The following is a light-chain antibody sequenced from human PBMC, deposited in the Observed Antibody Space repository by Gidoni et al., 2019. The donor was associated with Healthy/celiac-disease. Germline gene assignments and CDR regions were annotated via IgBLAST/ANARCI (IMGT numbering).Light chain of an antibody. CDR3: QQRSNWIT. CDR2: DAS. Sequence: EIVLTQSPATLSLSPGERATLSCRARQSVSSYLAWYQQKPGQAPRLLIYDASNRATGIPARFSGSWSGTDFTLTISSLEPEDFAVYYCQQRSNWITFGQGTRLEIK. V-gene: IGKV3-11*01. CDR1: QSVSSY. J-gene: IGKJ5*01.